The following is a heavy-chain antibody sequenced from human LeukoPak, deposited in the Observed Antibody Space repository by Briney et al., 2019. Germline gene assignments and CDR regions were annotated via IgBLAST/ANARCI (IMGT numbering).Heavy chain of an antibody. V-gene: IGHV1-69*13. Sequence: SVKVSCKASGGTFRSNAISWVRQAPGQGLEWMGGIIPIFGTANYAQKFQGRVTITADESTSTAYMELSSLRSEDTAVYYCARATYYYDSSGHNDAFDIWGQGTMVTVSS. D-gene: IGHD3-22*01. CDR1: GGTFRSNA. CDR3: ARATYYYDSSGHNDAFDI. J-gene: IGHJ3*02. CDR2: IIPIFGTA.